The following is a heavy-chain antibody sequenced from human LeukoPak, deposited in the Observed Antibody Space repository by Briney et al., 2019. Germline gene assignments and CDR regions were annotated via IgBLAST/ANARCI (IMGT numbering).Heavy chain of an antibody. V-gene: IGHV3-7*01. CDR1: GFTFSSYW. CDR3: AREYYDFWSGITYYFDY. Sequence: GGSLRLSCAASGFTFSSYWMSWVRQAPGKGLEWVANIKQDGSEKYYVDSVKGRFTISRDNAMNSLYLQMNSLRAEDTAVYYCAREYYDFWSGITYYFDYWGQGTLVTVSS. CDR2: IKQDGSEK. D-gene: IGHD3-3*01. J-gene: IGHJ4*02.